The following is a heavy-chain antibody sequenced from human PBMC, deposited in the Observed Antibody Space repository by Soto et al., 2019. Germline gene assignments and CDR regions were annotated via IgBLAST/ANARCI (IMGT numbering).Heavy chain of an antibody. CDR2: TYYRSKWYS. V-gene: IGHV6-1*01. CDR3: ARAPYDFCSGYYLRNYDYGMDV. Sequence: SQTPSLPRAVSGDRLSRNIAAWNWIRQSPSRGLEWLGRTYYRSKWYSDHAVSVKRRITNNPCTYKNQFSLPLNSVTPDDPAVYYCARAPYDFCSGYYLRNYDYGMDVWGQGTTVTVSS. J-gene: IGHJ6*02. D-gene: IGHD3-3*01. CDR1: GDRLSRNIAA.